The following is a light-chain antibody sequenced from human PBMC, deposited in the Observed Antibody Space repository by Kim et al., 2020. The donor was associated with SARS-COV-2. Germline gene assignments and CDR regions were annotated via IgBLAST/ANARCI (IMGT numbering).Light chain of an antibody. CDR3: SSYTSNTTR. J-gene: IGLJ2*01. V-gene: IGLV2-14*03. CDR1: SSDVGGYNY. CDR2: NVS. Sequence: QSALTQPASVSGSPGQSITISCTGTSSDVGGYNYVSWYQQHPGKAPKLMIYNVSNRPSGVSNRFSGSKSGNTASLTISGLQAEDEADYYCSSYTSNTTRFGGGTQLTVL.